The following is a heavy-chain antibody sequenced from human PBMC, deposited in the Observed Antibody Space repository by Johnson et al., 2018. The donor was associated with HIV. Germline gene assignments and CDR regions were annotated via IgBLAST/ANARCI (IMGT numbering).Heavy chain of an antibody. CDR2: IKEDGSER. CDR1: GFTFSTYW. Sequence: EVQLVESGGGLVQPGGSLRLSCAASGFTFSTYWMSWVRQAPGKGLEWVANIKEDGSERYYVDSVKGRFTISIDNAKNSLFLQMNSLRAEDTAVYYCAREGYNWNNGDAFDIWGQGTMVTVSS. V-gene: IGHV3-7*01. D-gene: IGHD1/OR15-1a*01. J-gene: IGHJ3*02. CDR3: AREGYNWNNGDAFDI.